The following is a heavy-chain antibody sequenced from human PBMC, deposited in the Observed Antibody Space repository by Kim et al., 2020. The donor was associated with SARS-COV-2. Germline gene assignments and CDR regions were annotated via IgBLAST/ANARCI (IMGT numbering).Heavy chain of an antibody. CDR1: GFTFSSYS. CDR3: ARDGTSYQLLDSGSCFDY. J-gene: IGHJ4*02. CDR2: ISSSSSYI. D-gene: IGHD2-2*01. V-gene: IGHV3-21*01. Sequence: GGSLRLSCAASGFTFSSYSMNWVRQAPGKGLEWVSSISSSSSYIYYADSVKGRFTISRDNAKNSLYLQMNSLRAEDTAVYYCARDGTSYQLLDSGSCFDYWGQGTLVTVSS.